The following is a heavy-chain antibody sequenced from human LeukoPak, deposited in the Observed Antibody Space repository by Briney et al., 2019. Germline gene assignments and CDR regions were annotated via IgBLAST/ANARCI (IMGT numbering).Heavy chain of an antibody. CDR1: GFTFNSYA. D-gene: IGHD2-2*01. CDR2: ISVAGSKR. Sequence: GGSLRLSCAASGFTFNSYAMSWVRQAPGKGREWVSGISVAGSKRHYADSVKGRFTISRDNSQNTPYLQMNSLRAEDTALYYCAKDSLAYCTSSSCFDFDFWGQGALVTVSS. V-gene: IGHV3-23*01. J-gene: IGHJ4*02. CDR3: AKDSLAYCTSSSCFDFDF.